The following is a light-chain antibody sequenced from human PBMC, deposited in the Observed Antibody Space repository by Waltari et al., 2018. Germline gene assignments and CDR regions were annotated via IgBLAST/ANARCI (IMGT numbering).Light chain of an antibody. CDR3: QQYGSSPRT. J-gene: IGKJ1*01. V-gene: IGKV3-20*01. CDR2: VAS. CDR1: QSVSSSY. Sequence: EIVLTQSPGTLSLSPGERATLSCRASQSVSSSYLACDQQKPGQAPRLLSYVASSRATGIPDRFSGSGSGTDFTLTISRLEPEDFAVYYCQQYGSSPRTFGQGTNVEIK.